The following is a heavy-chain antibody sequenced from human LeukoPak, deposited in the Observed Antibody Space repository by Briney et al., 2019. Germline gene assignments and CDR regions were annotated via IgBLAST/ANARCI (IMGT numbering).Heavy chain of an antibody. CDR1: GYTFTGYY. Sequence: ASVKVSCKASGYTFTGYYMHSVRQAPGQGLEWMGWINPNSGGTNYAQKFQGRVTMTRDTSISTAYMELSRLRSDDTAVYYCARDLDSGSYSTGGYYDYWGQGTLVTVSS. CDR3: ARDLDSGSYSTGGYYDY. V-gene: IGHV1-2*02. D-gene: IGHD1-26*01. J-gene: IGHJ4*02. CDR2: INPNSGGT.